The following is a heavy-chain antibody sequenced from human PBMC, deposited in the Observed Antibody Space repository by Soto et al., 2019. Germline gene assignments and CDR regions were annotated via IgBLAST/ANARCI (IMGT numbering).Heavy chain of an antibody. Sequence: QVQLQESGPGLVKPSETLSLTCTVSGGSISSYYWSWIRQPPGKGLDWIGCIYYSGSTNYNPSLKSRVTISVGTSKNQFSLNLSSVTAADTAVYYCARGRWLQLIYFDYWGQGTLVTVSS. D-gene: IGHD5-12*01. CDR1: GGSISSYY. J-gene: IGHJ4*02. CDR3: ARGRWLQLIYFDY. CDR2: IYYSGST. V-gene: IGHV4-59*01.